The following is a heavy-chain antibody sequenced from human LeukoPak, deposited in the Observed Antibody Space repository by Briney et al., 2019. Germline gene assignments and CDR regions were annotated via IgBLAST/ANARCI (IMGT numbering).Heavy chain of an antibody. CDR2: ISSGGGST. CDR3: AKDVGGYYFTYWSGCFDH. V-gene: IGHV3-23*01. J-gene: IGHJ4*02. CDR1: GFIFSSYA. D-gene: IGHD3-10*01. Sequence: GGSLRLSCAGSGFIFSSYAMSWVRQAPGKGLEWVSGISSGGGSTYYADSVKGRFTISRDNSKNTLDLEMNSLRAEDTAVYYCAKDVGGYYFTYWSGCFDHWGQGTLVTVSS.